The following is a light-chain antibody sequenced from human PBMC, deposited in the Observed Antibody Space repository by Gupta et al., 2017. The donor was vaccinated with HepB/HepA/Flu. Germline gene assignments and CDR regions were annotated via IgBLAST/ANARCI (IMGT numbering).Light chain of an antibody. J-gene: IGLJ2*01. Sequence: QSALTQPASVSGSPGQSLTISCTGTSSDVGAYDYVFWYQQHPGKAPKLVIYDVNNRPSGVYNRFSGSKAGKTASLTISGLQGEDEADYYGSSYTGGSTLVFGGGTKLTVL. CDR3: SSYTGGSTLV. V-gene: IGLV2-14*03. CDR2: DVN. CDR1: SSDVGAYDY.